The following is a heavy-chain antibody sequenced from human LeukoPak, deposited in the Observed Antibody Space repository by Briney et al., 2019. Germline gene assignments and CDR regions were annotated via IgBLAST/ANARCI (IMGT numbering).Heavy chain of an antibody. CDR2: IYYTGII. D-gene: IGHD3-22*01. Sequence: SETLSLTCTVSGGSISNFYWSWIRQPPGKGLEWIGDIYYTGIINYDPSLKSRVTISVDTSKNQFSLKLKSVTAADTAVYYCARGMHYYGSGGYNWFDPWGQGTLVTVSS. CDR3: ARGMHYYGSGGYNWFDP. CDR1: GGSISNFY. J-gene: IGHJ5*02. V-gene: IGHV4-59*08.